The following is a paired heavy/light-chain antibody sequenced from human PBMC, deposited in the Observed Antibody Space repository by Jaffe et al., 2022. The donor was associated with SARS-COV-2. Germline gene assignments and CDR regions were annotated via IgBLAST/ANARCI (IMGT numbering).Light chain of an antibody. Sequence: QSALTQPASVSGSPGQSITIPCTGTSSDVGGYNYVSWYQQHPGKAPKLMICDVTHRPSGVSDRFSGSKSGNTASLTISGLQADDEAVYYCSSYTTTSSLVVFGGGTNLTVL. CDR3: SSYTTTSSLVV. CDR1: SSDVGGYNY. CDR2: DVT. J-gene: IGLJ2*01. V-gene: IGLV2-14*01.
Heavy chain of an antibody. V-gene: IGHV3-23*04. Sequence: EVQLVESGGGLEQPGGSLRLSCAASGFTFNSYGMSWVRQAPGKGLEWVSAITSGSQSAYYADSVKGRFTISRENSKSTLYLQMNSLTAEDTAVYYCAKPYANTWTYEFDLWGQGTPVTVSS. CDR3: AKPYANTWTYEFDL. CDR1: GFTFNSYG. J-gene: IGHJ5*02. CDR2: ITSGSQSA. D-gene: IGHD1-1*01.